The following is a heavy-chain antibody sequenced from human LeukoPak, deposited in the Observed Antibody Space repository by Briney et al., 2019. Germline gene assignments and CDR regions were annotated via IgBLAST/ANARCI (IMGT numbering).Heavy chain of an antibody. J-gene: IGHJ4*02. D-gene: IGHD3-3*01. CDR2: IYTSGST. V-gene: IGHV4-4*07. CDR3: ARDEEWRRSINYFDY. CDR1: GGSISSYY. Sequence: SETLSLTSTVSGGSISSYYWSWIRQPAGKGLEWIGRIYTSGSTNYNPSLKSRVTMSVDTSKNQFSLKLSSVTAADTAVYYCARDEEWRRSINYFDYCGQGTLVTVSS.